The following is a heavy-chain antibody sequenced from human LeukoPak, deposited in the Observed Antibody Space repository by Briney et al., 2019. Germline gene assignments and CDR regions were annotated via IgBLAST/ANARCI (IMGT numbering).Heavy chain of an antibody. CDR2: ISSSSSTI. CDR3: ARDKGVTTISPLDY. Sequence: PGGSLRLSCAASGFTFSSYSMNWVRQAPGKGLEWVSSISSSSSTIYYADSVKGRFTISRDNAKNSLYLQMNSLRAEDTAVYYCARDKGVTTISPLDYWGQGTLVTVSS. J-gene: IGHJ4*02. CDR1: GFTFSSYS. V-gene: IGHV3-48*01. D-gene: IGHD3-22*01.